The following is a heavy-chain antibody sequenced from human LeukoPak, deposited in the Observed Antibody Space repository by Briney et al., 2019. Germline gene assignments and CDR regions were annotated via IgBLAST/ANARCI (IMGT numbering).Heavy chain of an antibody. V-gene: IGHV3-23*01. J-gene: IGHJ4*02. CDR3: AKDLSGNDY. Sequence: GGSLRLSCGASGFTFSSYAMSWVRQAPGKGLEWVSGISGSGHSTYYADSVKGRFTISRDNSKNTLYLQMNSLGAEDTAVYYCAKDLSGNDYWGRGTLITVSS. CDR2: ISGSGHST. CDR1: GFTFSSYA.